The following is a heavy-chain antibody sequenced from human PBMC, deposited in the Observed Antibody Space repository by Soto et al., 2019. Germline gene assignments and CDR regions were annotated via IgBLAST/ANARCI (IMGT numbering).Heavy chain of an antibody. D-gene: IGHD3-10*01. CDR1: GYTFTSYA. Sequence: GASVKVSCKASGYTFTSYAMHWVRQAPGQRLEWMGWINAGNGNTKYSQKFQGRVTITRDTSASTAYMELSSLRSEDTAVYYCGRATLWFGAAYGMDVWGQGTTVTVSS. J-gene: IGHJ6*02. CDR3: GRATLWFGAAYGMDV. V-gene: IGHV1-3*01. CDR2: INAGNGNT.